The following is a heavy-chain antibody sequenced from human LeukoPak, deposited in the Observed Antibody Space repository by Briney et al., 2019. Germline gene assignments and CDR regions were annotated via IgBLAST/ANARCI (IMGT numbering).Heavy chain of an antibody. CDR2: ISYDGSNK. D-gene: IGHD3-22*01. Sequence: GRSLRLSCAASGFTFSSYAMHWVRQAPGKGLEWVAVISYDGSNKYYADSVKGRFTISRDNSKNTLYLQMNSLRAEDTAVYYCARGRYYYDSSGYYRGYYFDYWGQGTLVTVPS. J-gene: IGHJ4*02. V-gene: IGHV3-30-3*01. CDR3: ARGRYYYDSSGYYRGYYFDY. CDR1: GFTFSSYA.